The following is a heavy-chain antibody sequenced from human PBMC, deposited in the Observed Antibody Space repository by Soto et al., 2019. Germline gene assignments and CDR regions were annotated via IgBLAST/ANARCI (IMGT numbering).Heavy chain of an antibody. CDR2: ISGSGGST. CDR3: AKVPNYYDSSGERSPFDY. D-gene: IGHD3-22*01. J-gene: IGHJ4*02. Sequence: GSLRLSCAASGFTFSSYAMSWVRQAPGKGLEWVSAISGSGGSTYYADSVKGRFTISRDNSKNTLYLQMNSLRAEDTAVYYCAKVPNYYDSSGERSPFDYWGQGTLVTVSS. CDR1: GFTFSSYA. V-gene: IGHV3-23*01.